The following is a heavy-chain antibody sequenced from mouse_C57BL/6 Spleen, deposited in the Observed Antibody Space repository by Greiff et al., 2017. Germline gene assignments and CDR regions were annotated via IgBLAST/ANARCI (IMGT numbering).Heavy chain of an antibody. CDR1: GYTFTDYE. D-gene: IGHD2-4*01. Sequence: QVQLQQSGAELVRPGASVTLSCKASGYTFTDYEMHWVKQTPVHGLEWIGAIDPETGGTAYNQKFKGKAILTADKSSSTAYMELRSLTSEDSAVYYCTRSLSTMITSYYAMDYWGQGTSVTVSS. J-gene: IGHJ4*01. CDR2: IDPETGGT. V-gene: IGHV1-15*01. CDR3: TRSLSTMITSYYAMDY.